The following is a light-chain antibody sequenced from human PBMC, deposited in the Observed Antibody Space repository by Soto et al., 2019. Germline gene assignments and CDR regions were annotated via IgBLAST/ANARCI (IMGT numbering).Light chain of an antibody. CDR1: QSISSW. CDR2: DAS. J-gene: IGKJ1*01. V-gene: IGKV1-5*01. CDR3: QQSNSYWT. Sequence: DIQMTQSPSTLSASVGDRVTITGRARQSISSWLAWYQQNPGKAPKLMIYDASSLESGVPSRFSGSGSGTEFTLTIRSLQPDDFATYYRQQSNSYWTFGQGTKVQLK.